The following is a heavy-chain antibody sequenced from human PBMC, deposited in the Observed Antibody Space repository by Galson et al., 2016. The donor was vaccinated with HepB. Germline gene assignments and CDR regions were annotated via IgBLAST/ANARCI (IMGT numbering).Heavy chain of an antibody. V-gene: IGHV3-21*04. Sequence: SLRLSCAGSGFTFSDYSMNWVRHAPGKGLEWVPTISSSGSFKYYADSVKGRFTISRDNAKNSLFLQMNSLRDEDTAIYFCAGGDGGDLRHWGQGTLVTVSS. J-gene: IGHJ1*01. D-gene: IGHD4-17*01. CDR3: AGGDGGDLRH. CDR1: GFTFSDYS. CDR2: ISSSGSFK.